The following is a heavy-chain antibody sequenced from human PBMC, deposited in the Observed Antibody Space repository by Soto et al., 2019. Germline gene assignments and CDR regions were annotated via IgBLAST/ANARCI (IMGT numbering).Heavy chain of an antibody. CDR2: IIPIFGTP. CDR1: GGTFSTYV. Sequence: QVQLVQSGAEVKKPGSSVKVSCKASGGTFSTYVITWVRQAPGQGLEWMGGIIPIFGTPHYAQKFQGRASITAEEYSSTAYMELSSLRSDDTAVYYCARPTLEYYDDTCGYSSDYWGQGTLVTVSS. J-gene: IGHJ4*02. CDR3: ARPTLEYYDDTCGYSSDY. V-gene: IGHV1-69*12. D-gene: IGHD3-22*01.